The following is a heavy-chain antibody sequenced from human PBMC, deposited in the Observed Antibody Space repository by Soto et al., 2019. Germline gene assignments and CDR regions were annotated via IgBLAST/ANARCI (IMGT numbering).Heavy chain of an antibody. CDR2: ITGSGGGA. D-gene: IGHD6-19*01. V-gene: IGHV3-23*01. Sequence: EVQLLESGGDLVQPGGSLRLSCAASGFTFSIYGMTWVRQAPGKGLEWVSYITGSGGGAYYADSVKGRFTISRDNSKSTLYLQMDSLRDDARAIYYCAREIRVAGRRNYFDYWGQGTLVTVSS. J-gene: IGHJ4*02. CDR1: GFTFSIYG. CDR3: AREIRVAGRRNYFDY.